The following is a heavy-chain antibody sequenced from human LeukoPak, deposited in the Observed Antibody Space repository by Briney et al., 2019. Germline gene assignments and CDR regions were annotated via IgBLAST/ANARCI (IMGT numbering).Heavy chain of an antibody. CDR3: AKDLRAVAGKGYWYFDL. CDR1: GFTFSSYG. Sequence: GGSLRLSCAASGFTFSSYGMHWVRQAPGKGLEWVAFIRYDGGKKYYADSVKGRFTISRDNSKNTLYLQMNSLRAEDTAVYYCAKDLRAVAGKGYWYFDLWGRGTLVTVSS. D-gene: IGHD6-19*01. J-gene: IGHJ2*01. CDR2: IRYDGGKK. V-gene: IGHV3-30*02.